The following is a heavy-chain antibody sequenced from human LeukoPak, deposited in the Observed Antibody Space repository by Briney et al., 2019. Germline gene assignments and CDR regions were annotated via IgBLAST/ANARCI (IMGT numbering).Heavy chain of an antibody. V-gene: IGHV4-39*01. J-gene: IGHJ4*02. CDR1: GGPISSSRYY. CDR2: IYYSGCT. CDR3: ARQGYSYGLFDY. Sequence: PSETLSLTCTVSGGPISSSRYYWGWIRQPPGKGLEWIGSIYYSGCTYYNPSLKSRVTISVDTSKNQFSLKLSSVTAADTAVYYCARQGYSYGLFDYWGQGTLVTVSS. D-gene: IGHD5-18*01.